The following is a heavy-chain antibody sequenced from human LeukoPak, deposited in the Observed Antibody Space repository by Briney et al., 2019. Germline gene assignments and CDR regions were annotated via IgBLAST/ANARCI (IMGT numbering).Heavy chain of an antibody. J-gene: IGHJ4*02. CDR1: GFTFSSYG. V-gene: IGHV3-30*02. CDR3: AKDLYGSGSYQIRLFDY. CDR2: IRYDGSNT. Sequence: PGGSLRLSCAASGFTFSSYGMHCVRQAPGKGLEWVAFIRYDGSNTFYADSVKGRFTISRDNSKNTLYLQMNSLRAEDAAVYYCAKDLYGSGSYQIRLFDYWGQGTLVTVSS. D-gene: IGHD3-10*01.